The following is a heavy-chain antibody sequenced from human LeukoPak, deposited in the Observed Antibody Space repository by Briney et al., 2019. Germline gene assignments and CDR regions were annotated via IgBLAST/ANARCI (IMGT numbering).Heavy chain of an antibody. CDR1: GGTFSSYA. D-gene: IGHD2-2*03. Sequence: AVKVSCKASGGTFSSYAISWVRQAPGQGLKWTGRIIPILGIANYAQKFQGRVTITADKSTSTAYMELSSLRSEDTAVYYCASLYGYCSTTSCPGGNWFDPWGQGTLVTVSS. J-gene: IGHJ5*02. CDR2: IIPILGIA. V-gene: IGHV1-69*04. CDR3: ASLYGYCSTTSCPGGNWFDP.